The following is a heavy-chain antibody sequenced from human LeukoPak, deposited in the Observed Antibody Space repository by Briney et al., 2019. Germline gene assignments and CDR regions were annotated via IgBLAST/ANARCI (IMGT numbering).Heavy chain of an antibody. J-gene: IGHJ4*02. D-gene: IGHD6-19*01. CDR3: ARVVYSSGWYSTYYFDY. CDR2: INPNSGGT. Sequence: ASVKVSCKASGYTFTGYYMHRVRQAPGQGLEWMGWINPNSGGTNYAQKFQGRVTMTRDTSISTAYMELSRLRSDDTAVYYCARVVYSSGWYSTYYFDYWGQGTLVTVSS. V-gene: IGHV1-2*02. CDR1: GYTFTGYY.